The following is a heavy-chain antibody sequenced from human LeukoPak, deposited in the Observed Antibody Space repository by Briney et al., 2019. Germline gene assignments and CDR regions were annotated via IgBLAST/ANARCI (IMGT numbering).Heavy chain of an antibody. CDR1: GYTFTSYY. J-gene: IGHJ6*02. D-gene: IGHD2-2*01. CDR3: ARSVVPAAHYYYYYGMDV. CDR2: IIPIFGTA. V-gene: IGHV1-69*13. Sequence: SVKVSCKASGYTFTSYYMHWVRQAPGQGLEWMGGIIPIFGTANYAQKFQGRVTITADESTSTAYMELSSLRSEDTAVYYCARSVVPAAHYYYYYGMDVWGQGTTVTVSS.